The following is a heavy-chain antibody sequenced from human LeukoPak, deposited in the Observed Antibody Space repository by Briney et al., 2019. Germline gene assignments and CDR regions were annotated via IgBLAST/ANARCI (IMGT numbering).Heavy chain of an antibody. J-gene: IGHJ4*02. CDR1: GFTFSSYA. D-gene: IGHD6-19*01. CDR3: AKDLRYSSGWDY. CDR2: ISGSGSST. Sequence: PGGSLRLSCAASGFTFSSYAMSWVRQAPGKGLEWVSAISGSGSSTYYADSVKGRFTISRDNSKNTLYLQMNSLRAEDTAVYYCAKDLRYSSGWDYWGQGTLVTVSS. V-gene: IGHV3-23*01.